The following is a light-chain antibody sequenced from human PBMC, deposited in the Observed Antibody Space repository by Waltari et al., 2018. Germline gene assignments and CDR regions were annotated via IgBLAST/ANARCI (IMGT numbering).Light chain of an antibody. V-gene: IGKV1-39*01. J-gene: IGKJ3*01. CDR1: QSISSY. Sequence: DIQMTQSPSSLSASVGDRVTITCRASQSISSYLNWYQQKPGKAPKLLIYAASSLQSGVPSRVSGSGSGTEFTLTISSLQSEDFAADDCRQSDSSLAFGPGAKEDV. CDR3: RQSDSSLA. CDR2: AAS.